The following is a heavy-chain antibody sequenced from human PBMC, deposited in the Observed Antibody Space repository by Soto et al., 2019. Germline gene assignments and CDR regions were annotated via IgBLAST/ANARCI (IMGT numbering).Heavy chain of an antibody. CDR2: ISDSGST. J-gene: IGHJ5*02. D-gene: IGHD2-2*02. CDR3: AKYPPPEFAT. Sequence: SETLSLTCSVSGASIGSGDDYWTWIRQSPGQGLEWIGYISDSGSTFYNPSLRSRLTIALDTSKNHFSLKLNTVTAADTAVYYCAKYPPPEFATWGEGIPVTVSS. V-gene: IGHV4-30-4*08. CDR1: GASIGSGDDY.